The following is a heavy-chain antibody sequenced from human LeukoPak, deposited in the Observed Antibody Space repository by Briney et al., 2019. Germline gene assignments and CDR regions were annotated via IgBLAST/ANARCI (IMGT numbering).Heavy chain of an antibody. V-gene: IGHV1-8*03. CDR1: GYTFTSYD. Sequence: ASVKVSCKASGYTFTSYDINWVRQATGQGLEWMGWMNPNSGNTGYAQKFQGRVTITRNTSISTAYMELSSLRSEDTAVYYCARGGFQGYFDWLLSSAYYYYYMDVWGKGTTVTVSS. D-gene: IGHD3-9*01. J-gene: IGHJ6*03. CDR2: MNPNSGNT. CDR3: ARGGFQGYFDWLLSSAYYYYYMDV.